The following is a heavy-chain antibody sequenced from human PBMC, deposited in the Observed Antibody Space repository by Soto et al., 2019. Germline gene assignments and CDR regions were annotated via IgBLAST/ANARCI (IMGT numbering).Heavy chain of an antibody. D-gene: IGHD2-21*01. CDR3: ARGIATTAFDI. Sequence: PGGSLRLSCSASGFTFSSYSMNWVRQAPGKGLEWVSSISSSSSYIYYADSVKGRFTISRDNAKNSLYLQMNSLRAEDTAVYYCARGIATTAFDIWGQGTMVTVSS. CDR2: ISSSSSYI. V-gene: IGHV3-21*01. CDR1: GFTFSSYS. J-gene: IGHJ3*02.